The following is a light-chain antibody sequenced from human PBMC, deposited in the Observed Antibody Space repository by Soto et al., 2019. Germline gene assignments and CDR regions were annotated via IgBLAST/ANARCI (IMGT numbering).Light chain of an antibody. V-gene: IGKV1-39*01. CDR3: QQTYSTPLT. CDR2: AAS. J-gene: IGKJ2*01. CDR1: EGISRY. Sequence: DIEMTQSPSSLSTSVGDRVTITCRASEGISRYLIWYQHRAEKAPKVLIYAASSLQSGVPSRFSGSTSVTHFALPISSFQPEDFATYYCQQTYSTPLTFVQGTNLQIK.